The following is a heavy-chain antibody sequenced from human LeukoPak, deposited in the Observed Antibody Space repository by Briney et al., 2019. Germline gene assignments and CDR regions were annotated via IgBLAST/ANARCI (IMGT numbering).Heavy chain of an antibody. J-gene: IGHJ4*02. D-gene: IGHD2-2*01. CDR2: IGGSGDTT. Sequence: GGSLRLSCAASGFTFSSYPMNWVRQAPGKGLEWVSGIGGSGDTTYNADSVKGRFTISRDSSKNTLYLQMSSLRVEDTAVYYCAKGRLVPAALLAYWGQGTLVTVSS. CDR3: AKGRLVPAALLAY. V-gene: IGHV3-23*01. CDR1: GFTFSSYP.